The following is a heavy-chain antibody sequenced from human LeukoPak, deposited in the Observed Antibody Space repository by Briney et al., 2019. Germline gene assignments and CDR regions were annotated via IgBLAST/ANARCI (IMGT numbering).Heavy chain of an antibody. CDR3: ARHGTMANVPQH. J-gene: IGHJ1*01. CDR1: GYSFTSYW. V-gene: IGHV5-51*01. D-gene: IGHD1-26*01. CDR2: IYPGDSDT. Sequence: GESLKIFCKGAGYSFTSYWIGWVRQMPGKGLEGMGIIYPGDSDTRYSPSFQGQVAISADKSISTAYLQWSSLKASDTALYYCARHGTMANVPQHWGQGTLVTVSS.